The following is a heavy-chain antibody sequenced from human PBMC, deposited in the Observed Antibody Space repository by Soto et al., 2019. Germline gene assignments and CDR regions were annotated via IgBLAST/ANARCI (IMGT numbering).Heavy chain of an antibody. CDR3: ARGDSSSWYTDNYYYGMDV. Sequence: ASVKVSCKASGYTFTSYGISWVRQAPGQGLEWMGWISAYNGNTNYAQKLQGRVTMTTDTSTSTAYMELRSLRSDDTAVYYCARGDSSSWYTDNYYYGMDVWGPGTTVTVSS. V-gene: IGHV1-18*01. CDR1: GYTFTSYG. D-gene: IGHD6-13*01. J-gene: IGHJ6*02. CDR2: ISAYNGNT.